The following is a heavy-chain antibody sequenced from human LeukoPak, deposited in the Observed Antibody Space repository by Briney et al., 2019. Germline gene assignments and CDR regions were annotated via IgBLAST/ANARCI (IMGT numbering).Heavy chain of an antibody. CDR3: ARDRYNYDSSAWFDP. Sequence: SETLSLTCAVSGGSISSGGYSWSWIRQPPGKGPEWIGYIYHSGSTYYNPSLKSRVTISVDRSKNQFSLKLSSVTAANTAVNYCARDRYNYDSSAWFDPWGQGTLVTVSS. D-gene: IGHD3-22*01. CDR1: GGSISSGGYS. J-gene: IGHJ5*02. V-gene: IGHV4-30-2*01. CDR2: IYHSGST.